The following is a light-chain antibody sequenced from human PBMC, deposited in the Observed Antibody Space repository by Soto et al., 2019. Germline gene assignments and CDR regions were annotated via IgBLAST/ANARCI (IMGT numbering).Light chain of an antibody. V-gene: IGKV3-20*01. CDR2: GAS. CDR3: QQYGSSPYT. CDR1: QSVRSSY. J-gene: IGKJ2*01. Sequence: ENVLTQSPGTLSLSPGERATLSCRASQSVRSSYLAWYQQRPGHAPRLLIYGASTRATDIPDRFSGSGSGTDFTLTISSLEPKDFAMFYCQQYGSSPYTFGQGTKLEI.